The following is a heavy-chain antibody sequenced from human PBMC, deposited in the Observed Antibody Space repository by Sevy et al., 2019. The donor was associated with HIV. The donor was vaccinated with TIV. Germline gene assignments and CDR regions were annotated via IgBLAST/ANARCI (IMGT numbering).Heavy chain of an antibody. Sequence: GGSLRLSCAASGFTFSDHYMEWVRQAPGKGLEWVGRIRNKADSYTTEYAASVKDRFTISRDESKNSLYLLMNSLKTEDTAVYYCATHAGIAAAGRVFDYWGQGTLVTVSS. J-gene: IGHJ4*02. V-gene: IGHV3-72*01. D-gene: IGHD6-13*01. CDR1: GFTFSDHY. CDR3: ATHAGIAAAGRVFDY. CDR2: IRNKADSYTT.